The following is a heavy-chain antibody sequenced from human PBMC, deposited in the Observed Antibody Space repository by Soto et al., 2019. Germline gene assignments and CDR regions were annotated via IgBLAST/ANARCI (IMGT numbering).Heavy chain of an antibody. V-gene: IGHV3-23*01. J-gene: IGHJ4*02. CDR2: IGPSGADT. D-gene: IGHD2-15*01. CDR3: AKRMGPQDS. CDR1: GFTFSNYV. Sequence: PGGSLRLSCAASGFTFSNYVMGWVRQAPGKGLEWVSSIGPSGADTYYVDSVKGRFTISRANSKNTLYLQMNSLRAEDTAVYYCAKRMGPQDSWGQGTPVTVSS.